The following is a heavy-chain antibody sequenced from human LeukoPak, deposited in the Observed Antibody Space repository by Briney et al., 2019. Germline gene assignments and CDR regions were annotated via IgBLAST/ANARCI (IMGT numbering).Heavy chain of an antibody. V-gene: IGHV4-34*01. D-gene: IGHD3-9*01. J-gene: IGHJ2*01. CDR3: ARVKNPSYFDWSPPRYFDL. CDR1: AGSFSGYY. CDR2: INHSGST. Sequence: SETLSLTCAVYAGSFSGYYWSWIRQPPGKGLEWIGEINHSGSTNYNPSLKSRVTISVDTSKNQFSLKLSSVTAADTAVYYCARVKNPSYFDWSPPRYFDLWGRGTLVTVSS.